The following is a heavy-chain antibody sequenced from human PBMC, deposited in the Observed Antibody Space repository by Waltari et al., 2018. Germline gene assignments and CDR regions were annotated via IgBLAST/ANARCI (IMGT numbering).Heavy chain of an antibody. D-gene: IGHD3-22*01. CDR2: ISYDGSNK. J-gene: IGHJ3*02. Sequence: QVQLVESGGGVVQPGRSMRLSCAASGFTFSSSAVRWVRKAPGKGLEWVAVISYDGSNKYYADSLKGRFTISRDNSKNTLYLQMNILRAEDTAVYYCARESNYDSSGYAFDIWGQGTMVTVSS. CDR1: GFTFSSSA. V-gene: IGHV3-30-3*01. CDR3: ARESNYDSSGYAFDI.